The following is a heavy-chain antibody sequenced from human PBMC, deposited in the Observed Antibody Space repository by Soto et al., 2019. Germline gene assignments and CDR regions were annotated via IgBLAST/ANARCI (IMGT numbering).Heavy chain of an antibody. Sequence: SETLSLTCAVSGGSISSSNWWSWVRQPPGKGLEWIGEIYHSGSTNYNPSLKSRVTISVDKSKNQFSLKLSSVTAADTAVYYCARGPGRHYYYYGMDVWGQGTTVTVSS. CDR1: GGSISSSNW. V-gene: IGHV4-4*02. CDR3: ARGPGRHYYYYGMDV. J-gene: IGHJ6*02. CDR2: IYHSGST.